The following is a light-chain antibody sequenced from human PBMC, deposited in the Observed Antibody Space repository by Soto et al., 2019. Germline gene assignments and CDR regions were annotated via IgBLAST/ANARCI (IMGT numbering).Light chain of an antibody. CDR1: HSVSSSY. CDR3: QQYDSSPRT. V-gene: IGKV3-20*01. CDR2: GAS. J-gene: IGKJ1*01. Sequence: EIVLTQSPGTLSLSPGERATLSCRASHSVSSSYLAWYQQKPGQAPSLLIYGASNRATGIPDRFSGSGSGTDFTLTISRLEPEDFGVYYCQQYDSSPRTFGQGTKVEI.